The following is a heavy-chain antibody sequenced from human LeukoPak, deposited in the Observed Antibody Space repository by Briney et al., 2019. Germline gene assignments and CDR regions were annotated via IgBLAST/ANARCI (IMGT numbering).Heavy chain of an antibody. CDR1: GGSIDTYY. CDR2: IYYTGST. Sequence: PSETLSLTCTVSGGSIDTYYWTWIRQPPGNGLEYIAYIYYTGSTDYNPSFKSRVRMSLDTSKNQFSLVLNSVTAADTAVYYCARGRYGGGWYDYWGQGTLVTVSS. D-gene: IGHD6-19*01. V-gene: IGHV4-59*01. J-gene: IGHJ4*02. CDR3: ARGRYGGGWYDY.